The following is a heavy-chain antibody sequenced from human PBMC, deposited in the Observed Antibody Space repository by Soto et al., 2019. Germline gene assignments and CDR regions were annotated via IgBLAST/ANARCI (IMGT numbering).Heavy chain of an antibody. Sequence: QVQLVQSGAEGKKPGASVKVACKASGYKFTTYFIHWVRQAPGQGLEWMGMIHPSGDTGYGQKFRGRVTMTIDTSTTTAYMELRNLTSEDTAIYFSVRGYCTTTPCSGDFQHWGQGTLVTVSS. V-gene: IGHV1-46*01. J-gene: IGHJ1*01. CDR1: GYKFTTYF. CDR2: IHPSGDT. CDR3: VRGYCTTTPCSGDFQH. D-gene: IGHD2-8*01.